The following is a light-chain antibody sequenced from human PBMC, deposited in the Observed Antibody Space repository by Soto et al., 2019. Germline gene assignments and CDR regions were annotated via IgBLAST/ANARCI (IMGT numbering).Light chain of an antibody. V-gene: IGKV1-5*01. CDR3: QQYKTYSWT. CDR1: QSVSGW. Sequence: DIQMTQSPSTLSASVGDTVTVTCPASQSVSGWLAWYQQKPGEAPKLLIYDASTLESGVPSRFRGSGSGTEFTLTISSLRPDDFATYYCQQYKTYSWTFGQGTRLEIK. CDR2: DAS. J-gene: IGKJ5*01.